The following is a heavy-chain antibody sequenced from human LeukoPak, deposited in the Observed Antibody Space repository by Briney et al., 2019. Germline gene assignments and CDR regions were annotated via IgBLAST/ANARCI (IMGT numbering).Heavy chain of an antibody. CDR1: GGSFSGYY. D-gene: IGHD6-19*01. V-gene: IGHV4-34*01. J-gene: IGHJ4*02. Sequence: SETLSLTCAVYGGSFSGYYWSWIRQPPGKGLEWIGEINHSGSTNYNPSLKSRVTISVDTSKNQFSLKLSSVTAADTAVYYCARKWNRRGWYLDHWGQGTLVTVSS. CDR3: ARKWNRRGWYLDH. CDR2: INHSGST.